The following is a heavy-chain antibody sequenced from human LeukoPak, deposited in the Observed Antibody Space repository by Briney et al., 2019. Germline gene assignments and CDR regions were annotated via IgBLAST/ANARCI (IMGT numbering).Heavy chain of an antibody. CDR1: GFTFSNAW. CDR2: IKSKTDGGTT. CDR3: TTDPEYYDSSGYYTEGDY. J-gene: IGHJ4*02. D-gene: IGHD3-22*01. V-gene: IGHV3-15*01. Sequence: GGSLRLSCAASGFTFSNAWMSWVRQAPGKGLEWVGRIKSKTDGGTTDYAAPVKGRFTISRDDSKNTLYLQMNSLKTEDTAVYYCTTDPEYYDSSGYYTEGDYWGQGTLVTVSS.